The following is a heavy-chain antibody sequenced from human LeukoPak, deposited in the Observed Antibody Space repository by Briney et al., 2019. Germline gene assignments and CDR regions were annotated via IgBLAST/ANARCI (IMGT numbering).Heavy chain of an antibody. CDR2: IYSGGST. Sequence: PGGSLRLSCAASGFTVSSNYMSWVRQAPGKGLKWVSVIYSGGSTYYADSVKGRFTISRDNSKNTLYLQMNSLRAEDTAVYYCAREFTVAAAVDVWGQGTTVTVSS. J-gene: IGHJ6*02. CDR3: AREFTVAAAVDV. CDR1: GFTVSSNY. V-gene: IGHV3-53*01. D-gene: IGHD6-13*01.